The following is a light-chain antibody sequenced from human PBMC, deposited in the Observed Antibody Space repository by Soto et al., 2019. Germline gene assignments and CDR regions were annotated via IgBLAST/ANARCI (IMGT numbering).Light chain of an antibody. Sequence: DIQMTQSPSALSASVGDRVTITCRASQSIGSYLSWYQQKPGKVPKLLIYAASSLHSGIPSRFSGSGSGTDFTLTISSLQPEDFAAYYCQQCYSTPYTFGQGTKLEIK. CDR2: AAS. CDR3: QQCYSTPYT. J-gene: IGKJ2*01. V-gene: IGKV1-39*01. CDR1: QSIGSY.